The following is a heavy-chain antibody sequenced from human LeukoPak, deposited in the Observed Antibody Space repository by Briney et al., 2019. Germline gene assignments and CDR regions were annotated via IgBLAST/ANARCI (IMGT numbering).Heavy chain of an antibody. Sequence: ASVKVSCKASGYTFTSYDINWVRQATGQGLEWMGWMNPNSGNTGYAQKFQGRVTMTRNTSISTAYMELSSLRSEDTAVYYCARTGPYYYDSSGYYYYYYYMDVWGKGTTVTISS. CDR3: ARTGPYYYDSSGYYYYYYYMDV. J-gene: IGHJ6*03. V-gene: IGHV1-8*01. CDR1: GYTFTSYD. D-gene: IGHD3-22*01. CDR2: MNPNSGNT.